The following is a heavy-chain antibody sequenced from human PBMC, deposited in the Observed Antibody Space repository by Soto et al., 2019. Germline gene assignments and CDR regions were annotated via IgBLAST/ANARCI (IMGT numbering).Heavy chain of an antibody. V-gene: IGHV1-2*04. CDR3: AITPRITIFGVVPRAFDY. Sequence: ASVKVSCKASGYTFTGYYMHWVRQAPGQGLEWMGWINPNSGGTNYAQKFQGWVTMTRDTSISTAYMELSRLRSDDTAVYYCAITPRITIFGVVPRAFDYWGQGTLVTVSS. CDR1: GYTFTGYY. CDR2: INPNSGGT. D-gene: IGHD3-3*01. J-gene: IGHJ4*02.